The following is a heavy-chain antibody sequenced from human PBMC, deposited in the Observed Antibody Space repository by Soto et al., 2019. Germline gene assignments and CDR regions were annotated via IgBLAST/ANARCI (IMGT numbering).Heavy chain of an antibody. CDR2: ISGSGGST. J-gene: IGHJ4*02. V-gene: IGHV3-23*01. CDR3: ETTSWGSYRYPPDY. Sequence: GGSLRLSCAASGFAFSSYAMSWVRQAPGKGLEWVSAISGSGGSTYYADSVKGRFTISRDNSKNTLYLQMNSLRAEDTAVYYRETTSWGSYRYPPDYWGQGTLVTVSS. CDR1: GFAFSSYA. D-gene: IGHD3-16*02.